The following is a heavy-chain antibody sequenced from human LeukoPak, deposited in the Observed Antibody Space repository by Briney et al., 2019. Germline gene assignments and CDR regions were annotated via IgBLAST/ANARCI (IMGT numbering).Heavy chain of an antibody. J-gene: IGHJ6*02. V-gene: IGHV1-2*02. Sequence: ASVKVSCTASGYTFTGYYMHWVRQAPGQGLEWMGWINPNSGGTNYAQKFQGRVTMTRDTSISTAYMELSRLRSDDTAVYYCARDINDFWSGYLPYYYYYGMDVWGQGTTVTVSS. D-gene: IGHD3-3*01. CDR3: ARDINDFWSGYLPYYYYYGMDV. CDR1: GYTFTGYY. CDR2: INPNSGGT.